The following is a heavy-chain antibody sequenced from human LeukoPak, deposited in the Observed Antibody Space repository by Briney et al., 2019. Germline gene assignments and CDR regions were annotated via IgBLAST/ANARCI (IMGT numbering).Heavy chain of an antibody. V-gene: IGHV4-61*01. CDR2: IYYSGST. J-gene: IGHJ6*03. Sequence: SETLSLTCTVSGGSISSSSYYWSWIRQPPGKGLEWIGYIYYSGSTNYNPSLKSRVTISVDTSKNQFSLKLSSVTAADTAVYYCARVTRNYYYYMDVWGKGTTVTVSS. CDR1: GGSISSSSYY. CDR3: ARVTRNYYYYMDV. D-gene: IGHD2-21*02.